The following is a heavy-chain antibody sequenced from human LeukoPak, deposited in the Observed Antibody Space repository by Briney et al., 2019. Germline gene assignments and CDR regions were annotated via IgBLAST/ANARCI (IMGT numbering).Heavy chain of an antibody. CDR3: AKDRLGVTEGGDY. CDR1: GFTFSSYS. J-gene: IGHJ4*02. Sequence: GGSLRLSCAASGFTFSSYSMNWVRQAPGKGLEWVAFIRYDGSNKYYADSVKGRFTISRDNSKNTLYLQMNSLRAEDTAVYYCAKDRLGVTEGGDYWGQGTLVTVSS. CDR2: IRYDGSNK. V-gene: IGHV3-30*02. D-gene: IGHD2-21*02.